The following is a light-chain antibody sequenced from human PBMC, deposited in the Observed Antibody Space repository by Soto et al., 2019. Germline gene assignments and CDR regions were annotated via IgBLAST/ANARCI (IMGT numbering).Light chain of an antibody. Sequence: QSVLTQPPSASGSPGQSVTISCTGTSNDVGGYNYVSWYQQHPGKAPKLMIYEVNKRPSGVPDRFSGSKSGNTASLTVSGLQAEDEADYYCSSLAVSNSFVCGTGPKVTVL. CDR3: SSLAVSNSFV. V-gene: IGLV2-8*01. J-gene: IGLJ1*01. CDR2: EVN. CDR1: SNDVGGYNY.